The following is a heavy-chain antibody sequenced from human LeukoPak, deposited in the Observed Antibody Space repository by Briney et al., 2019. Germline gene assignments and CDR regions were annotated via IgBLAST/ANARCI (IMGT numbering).Heavy chain of an antibody. Sequence: SVKVSCKASGGTFRTCLLTWVRQAPGQGLKWLGGIIPIFGTTNYAQKSQGRVTITTHESTRTAYMELSSLRSEGTAVYCCATVGGCSSPSCSSGVFDFWGQGTLVTVSS. V-gene: IGHV1-69*05. D-gene: IGHD2-2*01. CDR1: GGTFRTCL. CDR3: ATVGGCSSPSCSSGVFDF. J-gene: IGHJ4*02. CDR2: IIPIFGTT.